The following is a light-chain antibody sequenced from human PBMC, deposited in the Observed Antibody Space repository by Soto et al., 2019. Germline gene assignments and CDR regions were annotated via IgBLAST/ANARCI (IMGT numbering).Light chain of an antibody. CDR3: QQYGISPSWT. V-gene: IGKV3-20*01. Sequence: DIVMTQSPLSLPVTPGEPASISCRASQSVSSSYLAWYQQKPGQAPRLLIYGASNRATGIPDRFSGSGSGTDFTLTISRLEPEDFAVYYCQQYGISPSWTFGQGTKVDIK. CDR1: QSVSSSY. CDR2: GAS. J-gene: IGKJ1*01.